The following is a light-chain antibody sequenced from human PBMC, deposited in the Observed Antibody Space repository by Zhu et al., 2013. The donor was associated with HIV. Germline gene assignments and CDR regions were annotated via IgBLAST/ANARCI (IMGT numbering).Light chain of an antibody. V-gene: IGLV2-14*02. J-gene: IGLJ2*01. Sequence: QSALTQPASVSGSPGQSITISCTGTSSDVGSYNLVSWYQQHPGKAPKLMIYEVSKRPSGVSNRFSGSKSGNTASLTISGLQAEDEGDYYCSSYTSSTTLVFGGGTRLTVL. CDR3: SSYTSSTTLV. CDR2: EVS. CDR1: SSDVGSYNL.